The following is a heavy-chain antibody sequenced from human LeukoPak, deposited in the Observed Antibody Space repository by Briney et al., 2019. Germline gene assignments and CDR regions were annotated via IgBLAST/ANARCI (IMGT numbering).Heavy chain of an antibody. CDR1: GFTFSSYE. V-gene: IGHV3-48*03. J-gene: IGHJ2*01. CDR3: ARDRTVSCSGGSCSPDWYFDL. Sequence: GGSLRLSCAASGFTFSSYEMNWVRQAPGKGLEWVSYISSSSSTIYYADSVKGRFTISRDNAKKSLYLQMNSLRDEDTAVYYCARDRTVSCSGGSCSPDWYFDLWGRGTLVTVSS. CDR2: ISSSSSTI. D-gene: IGHD2-15*01.